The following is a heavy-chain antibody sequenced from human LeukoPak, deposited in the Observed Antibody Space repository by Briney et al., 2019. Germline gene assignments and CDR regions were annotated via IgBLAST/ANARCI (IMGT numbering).Heavy chain of an antibody. Sequence: SGGSLRLSCAASGFTFSSYAMSWVRQAPGPGLEWVSAISGSGGSTYYADSVKGRFTISRDNSKNTLYLQMNSLRAEDTAVYYCAKNYYDSSGLYWGQGTLVTVSS. CDR1: GFTFSSYA. CDR2: ISGSGGST. D-gene: IGHD3-22*01. V-gene: IGHV3-23*01. CDR3: AKNYYDSSGLY. J-gene: IGHJ4*02.